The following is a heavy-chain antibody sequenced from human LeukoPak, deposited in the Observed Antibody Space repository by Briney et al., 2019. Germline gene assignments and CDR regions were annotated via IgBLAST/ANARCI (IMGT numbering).Heavy chain of an antibody. CDR1: GFTFYNYG. V-gene: IGHV3-30*18. D-gene: IGHD2-21*01. Sequence: GGSLRLSCAASGFTFYNYGMHWVRQAPGKGLEWVAVISHDGSNIHYGDSVKGRFTISRDNFKNTLYLQMNSLRVEDTAVYYCAKDPYRVVVATGNYLDPWGQGTLVTVSA. CDR2: ISHDGSNI. J-gene: IGHJ5*02. CDR3: AKDPYRVVVATGNYLDP.